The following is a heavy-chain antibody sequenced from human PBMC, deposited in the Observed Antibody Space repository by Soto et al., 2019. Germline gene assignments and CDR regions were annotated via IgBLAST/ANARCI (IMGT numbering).Heavy chain of an antibody. CDR2: IYYSGST. CDR1: GGSIRSYY. CDR3: ARDSSGRFDP. J-gene: IGHJ5*02. Sequence: QVQLQESGPGLVKPSETLSLTCSVSGGSIRSYYWSWIRQPPGKGLEWIGRIYYSGSTNYKPSLKSRVTISPDTSKNQFSLKLISVTAADTAVYYCARDSSGRFDPWGQGTLVTVSS. V-gene: IGHV4-59*01.